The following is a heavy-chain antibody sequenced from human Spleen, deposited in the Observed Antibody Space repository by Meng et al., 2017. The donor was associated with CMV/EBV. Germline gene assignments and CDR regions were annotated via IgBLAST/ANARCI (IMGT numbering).Heavy chain of an antibody. D-gene: IGHD4-23*01. CDR3: ARGTSVVTPRALAY. V-gene: IGHV1-3*02. CDR1: GYTFTSYA. CDR2: SNAGNGNT. Sequence: ASVKVSCKASGYTFTSYAMHWVRQAPGQRLEWMGWSNAGNGNTKYSQEFQGRVTITRDTSASTAYMELSSLRSEDMAVYYCARGTSVVTPRALAYWGQGTLVTVSS. J-gene: IGHJ4*02.